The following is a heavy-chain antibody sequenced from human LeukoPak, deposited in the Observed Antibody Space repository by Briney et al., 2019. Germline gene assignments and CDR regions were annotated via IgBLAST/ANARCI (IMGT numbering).Heavy chain of an antibody. CDR3: ARHGGTTVATPGSSYFDY. V-gene: IGHV1-69*01. CDR1: GGTFSSYA. J-gene: IGHJ4*02. CDR2: IIPIFGTA. Sequence: SVKVSCKASGGTFSSYAISWVRQAPGQGLEWMGGIIPIFGTANYEQKFQGRVTITADESTSTAYMELSSLRSEDTAVYYCARHGGTTVATPGSSYFDYWGQGTLVTVSS. D-gene: IGHD4-23*01.